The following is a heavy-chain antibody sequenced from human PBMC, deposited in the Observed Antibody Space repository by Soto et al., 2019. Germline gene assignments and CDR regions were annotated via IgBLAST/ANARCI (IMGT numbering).Heavy chain of an antibody. Sequence: ASVKVSCKASGGTFSSYAISWVRQAPGQGLEWMGGIIPIFGTANYAQKFQGRVTITADESTSTAYMELSSLRSEDTAVYYCAREPIYCSGGSCYFDYWGQGTLVTVSS. J-gene: IGHJ4*02. CDR3: AREPIYCSGGSCYFDY. V-gene: IGHV1-69*13. D-gene: IGHD2-15*01. CDR2: IIPIFGTA. CDR1: GGTFSSYA.